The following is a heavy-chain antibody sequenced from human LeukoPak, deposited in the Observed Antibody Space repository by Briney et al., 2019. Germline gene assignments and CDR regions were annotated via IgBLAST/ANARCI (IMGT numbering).Heavy chain of an antibody. D-gene: IGHD3-10*01. CDR2: IDHSGST. CDR3: ARGNRPYGEHEAFDI. J-gene: IGHJ3*02. CDR1: DESFSGNY. Sequence: SETLSLTCAVYDESFSGNYCSWIRQPPRKGLEWIGEIDHSGSTNYNPSLQSRVTISVDTSKNQFSLKVSSVSAADTAVYYCARGNRPYGEHEAFDIRGHGTTVTVSP. V-gene: IGHV4-34*01.